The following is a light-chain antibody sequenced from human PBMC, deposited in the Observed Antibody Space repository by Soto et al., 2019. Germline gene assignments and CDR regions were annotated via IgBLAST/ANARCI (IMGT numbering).Light chain of an antibody. CDR1: TSNIGTNT. J-gene: IGLJ2*01. CDR3: ATWDDRLNVV. CDR2: SND. V-gene: IGLV1-44*01. Sequence: QSVLTQSPSTSGTPGQRVSISCSGSTSNIGTNTVSWYQHVPGTAPKLLIYSNDQRPSAVPGRFCVSKSGTSASLAIIGLLFVVEADYYCATWDDRLNVVLGGGPKLTVL.